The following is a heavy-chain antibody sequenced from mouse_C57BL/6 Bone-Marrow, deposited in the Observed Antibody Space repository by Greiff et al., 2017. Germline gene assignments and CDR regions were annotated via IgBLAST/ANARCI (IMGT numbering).Heavy chain of an antibody. Sequence: QVQLQQPGAELVKPGASLKMSCKASGYTFTSYWITWVKQRPGQGLEWIGDIYPGSGSTNYNEKFKSKATLTVDTSSSTAYMQLSSLTSEDSAVYYCASPLYYYGSSYWYFDVWGTGTTVTVSS. CDR2: IYPGSGST. CDR1: GYTFTSYW. CDR3: ASPLYYYGSSYWYFDV. D-gene: IGHD1-1*01. V-gene: IGHV1-55*01. J-gene: IGHJ1*03.